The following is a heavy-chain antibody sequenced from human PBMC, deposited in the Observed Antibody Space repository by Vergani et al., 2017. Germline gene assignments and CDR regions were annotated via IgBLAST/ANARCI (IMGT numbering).Heavy chain of an antibody. D-gene: IGHD2-2*01. J-gene: IGHJ4*02. CDR2: IRSKAYGGTT. Sequence: EVQLVESGGGLVKPGRSLRLSCTASGFTFGDYAISWFRQAPGKGLEWVGFIRSKAYGGTTEYAASVKGRFTISRDDSKSIAYLQMNSLKTEDTAVYYCTRGYCSSTSCLLDYWGQGTLVTVSS. V-gene: IGHV3-49*05. CDR1: GFTFGDYA. CDR3: TRGYCSSTSCLLDY.